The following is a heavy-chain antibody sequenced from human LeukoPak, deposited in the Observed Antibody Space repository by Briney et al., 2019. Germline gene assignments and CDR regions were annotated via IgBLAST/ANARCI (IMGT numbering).Heavy chain of an antibody. Sequence: PGGSLRLSCAASGFTFSSYAMHWVRQAPGKGLEWVAVISYDGSNKHYADSVKGRFTISRDNSKNTLYLQMNSLRAEDTAVYYCEKIAAAGSYWGQGTLVTVSS. CDR1: GFTFSSYA. CDR3: EKIAAAGSY. D-gene: IGHD6-13*01. J-gene: IGHJ4*02. V-gene: IGHV3-30-3*02. CDR2: ISYDGSNK.